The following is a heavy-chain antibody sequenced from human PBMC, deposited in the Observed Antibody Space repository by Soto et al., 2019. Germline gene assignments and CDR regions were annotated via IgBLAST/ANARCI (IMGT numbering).Heavy chain of an antibody. Sequence: PGGSLRLSCAASGFTFSSYSMNWVRQAPGKGLEWVSYISSSSSTIYYADSVKGRFTISRDNAKNSLYLQMKSLRDEDTAVYYCARDRITIFGVVIQSYGTDVWGQGTTVTVSS. D-gene: IGHD3-3*01. J-gene: IGHJ6*02. V-gene: IGHV3-48*02. CDR3: ARDRITIFGVVIQSYGTDV. CDR2: ISSSSSTI. CDR1: GFTFSSYS.